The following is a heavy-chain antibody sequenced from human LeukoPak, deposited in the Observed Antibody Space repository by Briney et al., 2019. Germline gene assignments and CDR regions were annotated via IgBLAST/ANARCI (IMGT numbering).Heavy chain of an antibody. CDR3: AKDPIPGRIAAAGTGWFDY. CDR2: ISFDGSNK. Sequence: GGALRLSCAASGFTFSSYGMHWVRQPPAKGLEGVAVISFDGSNKYCSDSAKDRFTISRDNSKNTLYLQMNSLRAEDPAVYYCAKDPIPGRIAAAGTGWFDYWGQGTLVSVSS. D-gene: IGHD6-13*01. V-gene: IGHV3-30*18. CDR1: GFTFSSYG. J-gene: IGHJ5*01.